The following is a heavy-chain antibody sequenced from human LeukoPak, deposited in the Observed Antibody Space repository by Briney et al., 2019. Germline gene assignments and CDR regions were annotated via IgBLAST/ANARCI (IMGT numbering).Heavy chain of an antibody. CDR1: GFTFSSYE. D-gene: IGHD1-1*01. Sequence: PGGSLRLSCVASGFTFSSYEMNWVRQVPGKALEWVSYIDFGGRIINYADHVKGRFTISRDNAKNSVYLQMNSLRAEDTAVYYCARGIGLERRYFQFDYWGQGILVTVPS. V-gene: IGHV3-48*03. J-gene: IGHJ4*02. CDR2: IDFGGRII. CDR3: ARGIGLERRYFQFDY.